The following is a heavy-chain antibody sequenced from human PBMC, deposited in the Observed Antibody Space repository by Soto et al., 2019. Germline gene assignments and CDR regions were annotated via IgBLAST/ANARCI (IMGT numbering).Heavy chain of an antibody. V-gene: IGHV3-30-3*01. CDR1: GFTFRSYA. CDR2: ILYDGSNK. CDR3: AREKSAQYYDFWRGYYGHYYGMDV. Sequence: PGGSLRLSCAASGFTFRSYAMPWVRQAPGKGLERVEVILYDGSNKYSADSVKGRLTISRDNYKNTMYLHMNSLRAEDTAVYYCAREKSAQYYDFWRGYYGHYYGMDVWGQGTTVTVSS. J-gene: IGHJ6*02. D-gene: IGHD3-3*01.